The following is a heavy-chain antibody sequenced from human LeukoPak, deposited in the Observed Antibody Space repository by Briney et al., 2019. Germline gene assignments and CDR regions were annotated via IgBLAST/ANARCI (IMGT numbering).Heavy chain of an antibody. D-gene: IGHD3-22*01. Sequence: SETLSLTCTVSGGSVSSGSYYWSWIRQPPGKGLEWIGYIYYSGSTNYNPSLKSRVTISVDTSKNQFSLKLSSVTAADTAVYYCARHGGPHYYDSSGYIDYWGQGTLVTVSS. J-gene: IGHJ4*02. V-gene: IGHV4-61*01. CDR1: GGSVSSGSYY. CDR3: ARHGGPHYYDSSGYIDY. CDR2: IYYSGST.